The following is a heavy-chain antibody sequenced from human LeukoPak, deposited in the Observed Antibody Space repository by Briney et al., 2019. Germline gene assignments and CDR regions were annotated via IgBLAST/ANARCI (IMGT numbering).Heavy chain of an antibody. J-gene: IGHJ4*02. CDR1: GFTFSSYW. D-gene: IGHD2-21*01. Sequence: GGSLRLSCAASGFTFSSYWMHWVRQAPGKGLVWVSRINSDGSRTSYADFVKGRFTISRDNAKNTLYLQMNSLRAEDTAVYYCASRLFRTTNFDYWGQGTLVTVSS. CDR2: INSDGSRT. V-gene: IGHV3-74*01. CDR3: ASRLFRTTNFDY.